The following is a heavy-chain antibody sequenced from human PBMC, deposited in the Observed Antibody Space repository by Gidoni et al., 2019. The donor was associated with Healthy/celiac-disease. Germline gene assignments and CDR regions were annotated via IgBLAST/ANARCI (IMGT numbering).Heavy chain of an antibody. Sequence: QVQLVESGGGVVQPGRSLRLSCAASGFPFSSYGMHWVRQAPGKGLEWVAVISYDGSNKYYADSVKGRFTISRDNSKNTLYLQMNSLRAEDTAVYYYAKSQYFAPRTPFDYWGQGTLVTVSS. CDR1: GFPFSSYG. J-gene: IGHJ4*02. V-gene: IGHV3-30*18. D-gene: IGHD3-9*01. CDR3: AKSQYFAPRTPFDY. CDR2: ISYDGSNK.